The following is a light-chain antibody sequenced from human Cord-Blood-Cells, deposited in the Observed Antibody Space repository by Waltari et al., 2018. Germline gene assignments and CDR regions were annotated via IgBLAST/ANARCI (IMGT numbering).Light chain of an antibody. CDR1: SSNIGSNT. V-gene: IGLV1-44*01. CDR2: SNN. J-gene: IGLJ3*02. CDR3: AAWDDSLNGWV. Sequence: QSVLTQPPSASGTPGQRVTISCSGSSSNIGSNTVNWYQQPPGTAPKLLIYSNNQRPSGVPDRFSGSKSGNSASLAISGLQSEDEADYYCAAWDDSLNGWVFGGGTKLTVL.